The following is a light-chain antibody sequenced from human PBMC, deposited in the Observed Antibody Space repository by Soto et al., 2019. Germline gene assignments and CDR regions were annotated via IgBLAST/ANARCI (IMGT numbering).Light chain of an antibody. J-gene: IGLJ2*01. CDR2: STS. CDR1: AGAVTSAYY. CDR3: PLYYGGAQVL. V-gene: IGLV7-43*01. Sequence: QTVVTQEPSLTVSPGGTVTLTCASSAGAVTSAYYTNWLQQKPGQAPRALIYSTSEKHSWTPARFSGSLLGGKAALTLSAAQPEDEAEFFRPLYYGGAQVLFGRRTKLTVL.